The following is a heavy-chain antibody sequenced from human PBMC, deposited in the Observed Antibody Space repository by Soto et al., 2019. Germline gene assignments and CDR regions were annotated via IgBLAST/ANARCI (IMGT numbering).Heavy chain of an antibody. CDR2: ISYDGRNK. CDR3: AKDWRWEQQIYGMNV. V-gene: IGHV3-30*18. CDR1: DFSFRNYG. J-gene: IGHJ6*02. D-gene: IGHD1-26*01. Sequence: QERVVESGGGEVQPGTSLRLSCVASDFSFRNYGMHWVRQAPGKGLEWVADISYDGRNKYYAESVKGRFTISRDNSKNKLYLQMNSLRTEDTAVYYCAKDWRWEQQIYGMNVWGQGTTVTVSS.